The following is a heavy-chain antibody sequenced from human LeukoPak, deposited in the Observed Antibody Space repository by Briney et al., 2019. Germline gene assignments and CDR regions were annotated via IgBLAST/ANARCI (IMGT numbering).Heavy chain of an antibody. D-gene: IGHD6-13*01. V-gene: IGHV1-2*02. CDR3: ARGIAAAGTHPFDI. CDR2: VNPNSGGT. CDR1: GYTFTGYY. Sequence: ASVKVSCKASGYTFTGYYMHWVRQAPGQGLEWMGWVNPNSGGTNYAQKFQGRVTMTRDTSISTAYMELSRLRSDDTAVYYCARGIAAAGTHPFDIWGQATMVTVSS. J-gene: IGHJ3*02.